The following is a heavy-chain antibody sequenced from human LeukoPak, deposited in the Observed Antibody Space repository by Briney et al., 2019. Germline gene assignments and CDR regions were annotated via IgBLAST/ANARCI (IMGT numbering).Heavy chain of an antibody. CDR1: GGTFSSYA. J-gene: IGHJ6*02. CDR2: IIPILGIA. D-gene: IGHD6-13*01. V-gene: IGHV1-69*04. CDR3: ASPYSSSDYYYGMDV. Sequence: GASVKVSCKASGGTFSSYAISWVRQAPGQGLEWMGRIIPILGIANYAQKFQGRVTITADKSTSTAYMELSSLRSEDTAVYYCASPYSSSDYYYGMDVWGQGTTVTVSS.